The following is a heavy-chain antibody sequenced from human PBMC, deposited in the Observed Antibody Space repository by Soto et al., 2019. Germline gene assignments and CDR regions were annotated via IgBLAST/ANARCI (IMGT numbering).Heavy chain of an antibody. D-gene: IGHD1-20*01. CDR2: IIPILGIA. CDR3: ARETPPPYNWNDGAFDI. CDR1: GGTFSSYT. V-gene: IGHV1-69*08. Sequence: QVQLVQSGAEVKKPGSSVKVSCKASGGTFSSYTISWVRQAPGQGLEWMGRIIPILGIANYAQKFQGRVTSTEDKSTSTAYMELSSLRSEDTAVYYCARETPPPYNWNDGAFDIWGQGTMVTVSS. J-gene: IGHJ3*02.